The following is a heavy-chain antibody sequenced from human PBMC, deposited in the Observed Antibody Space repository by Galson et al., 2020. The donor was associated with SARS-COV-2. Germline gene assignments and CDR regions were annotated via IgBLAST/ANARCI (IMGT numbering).Heavy chain of an antibody. CDR1: GYIFTNFW. CDR2: IYAGDSDT. CDR3: ARLLRWGTTGEVNAFDM. J-gene: IGHJ3*02. D-gene: IGHD3-16*01. V-gene: IGHV5-51*01. Sequence: GESLKISCKGSGYIFTNFWVGWVRQMPGRGLEWMGIIYAGDSDTRYSPSFQGQVTMSVDKSSSSAYLHWNSLKASDTAIYYCARLLRWGTTGEVNAFDMWGQGTLVTVSP.